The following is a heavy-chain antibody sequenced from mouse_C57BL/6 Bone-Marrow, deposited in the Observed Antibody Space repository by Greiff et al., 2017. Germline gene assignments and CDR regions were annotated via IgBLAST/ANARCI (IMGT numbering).Heavy chain of an antibody. CDR1: GFTFSDYG. D-gene: IGHD2-5*01. Sequence: EVQLVESGGGLVKPGGSLKLSCAASGFTFSDYGMHWVRQAPEKGLEWVAYISSGSSTIYYADTVKGRFTISRDNAKNTLFLQMTSLRSEDTAMYYCARGSYYSNRWFAYWGQGTLVTVSA. CDR2: ISSGSSTI. V-gene: IGHV5-17*01. J-gene: IGHJ3*01. CDR3: ARGSYYSNRWFAY.